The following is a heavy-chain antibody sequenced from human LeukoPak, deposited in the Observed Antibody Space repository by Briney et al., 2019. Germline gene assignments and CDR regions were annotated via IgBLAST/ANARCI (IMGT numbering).Heavy chain of an antibody. V-gene: IGHV3-30*03. CDR2: VSYDGTDT. CDR3: VRVSGFCTNGVCPSFDP. Sequence: LSGGSLRLSCAASGFTFSSYGMHWVRQALGKGLEWVATVSYDGTDTSYADSVKGRFAIFRDNSKNTLYLQMNSLRTEDTAVYYCVRVSGFCTNGVCPSFDPWGQGTLVTVSS. CDR1: GFTFSSYG. D-gene: IGHD2-8*01. J-gene: IGHJ5*02.